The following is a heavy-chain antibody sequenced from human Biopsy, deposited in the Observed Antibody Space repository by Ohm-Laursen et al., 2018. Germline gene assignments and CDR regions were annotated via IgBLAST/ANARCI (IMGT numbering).Heavy chain of an antibody. CDR2: ISHTGYT. CDR3: ARGSNEYGGLYFPH. CDR1: GGSFTGHY. Sequence: GTLSLTWTVSGGSFTGHYWTWIRQPPGRGLEWIGHISHTGYTSYKSSLKSRVTISLDTSRKHFSLRLTSLAAADTAVYYCARGSNEYGGLYFPHWGQGTLVTVSS. D-gene: IGHD4-23*01. J-gene: IGHJ1*01. V-gene: IGHV4-59*11.